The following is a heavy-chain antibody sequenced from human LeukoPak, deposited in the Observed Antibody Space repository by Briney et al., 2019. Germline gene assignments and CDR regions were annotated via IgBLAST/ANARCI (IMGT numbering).Heavy chain of an antibody. CDR3: ARVRKVITTRLMYYFDY. V-gene: IGHV1-46*01. D-gene: IGHD3-22*01. J-gene: IGHJ4*02. CDR1: GYTFSSYY. CDR2: IYCSGGTT. Sequence: ASVKVSCKASGYTFSSYYIHWVRQAPGQGLEWMGMIYCSGGTTNYAQKFQGRVTITADESTSTAYMELSSLRSEDTAVYYCARVRKVITTRLMYYFDYWGQGTLVTVSS.